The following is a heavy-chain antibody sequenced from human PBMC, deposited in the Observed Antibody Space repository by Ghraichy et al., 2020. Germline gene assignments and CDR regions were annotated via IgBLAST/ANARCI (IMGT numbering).Heavy chain of an antibody. Sequence: GESLNISCAASGFTFSDYFMTWIRQAPGKGLEWIAYLSATTNVFYYADSVKGRFTITRDNANNSLFLQMTSLRVDDTAIYYCARSVRPFHYFDSWGQGTLVTVSS. CDR2: LSATTNVF. V-gene: IGHV3-11*01. D-gene: IGHD3-10*02. CDR3: ARSVRPFHYFDS. CDR1: GFTFSDYF. J-gene: IGHJ4*02.